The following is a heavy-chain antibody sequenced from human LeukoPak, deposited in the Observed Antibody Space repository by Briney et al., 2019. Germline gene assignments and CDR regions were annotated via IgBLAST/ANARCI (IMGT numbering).Heavy chain of an antibody. Sequence: PGGSLRLSCAASGFTLSSYAMSWVRQAPGKGLERVSGIIPSGHTTYYADSVRGRFTISRDNSRNTLYLQMNSLRAEDTAVYYCAKDDRWLQFCCWGQGTLVTVSA. J-gene: IGHJ4*02. D-gene: IGHD5-24*01. CDR1: GFTLSSYA. CDR3: AKDDRWLQFCC. V-gene: IGHV3-23*01. CDR2: IIPSGHTT.